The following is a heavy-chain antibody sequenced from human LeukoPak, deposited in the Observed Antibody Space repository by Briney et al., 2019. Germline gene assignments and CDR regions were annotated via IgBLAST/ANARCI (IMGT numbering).Heavy chain of an antibody. Sequence: GGSLRLSCAASGFTFSSYGMHWVRQAPGKGLEWVAFIRYDGSNKYYADSVKGRFTISRDNSKNTLYLQMNSLRAEDTAVYYCAKTGGADTRLIAAAGRGDYYFDYWGQGTLVTVSS. V-gene: IGHV3-30*02. D-gene: IGHD6-13*01. CDR3: AKTGGADTRLIAAAGRGDYYFDY. J-gene: IGHJ4*02. CDR1: GFTFSSYG. CDR2: IRYDGSNK.